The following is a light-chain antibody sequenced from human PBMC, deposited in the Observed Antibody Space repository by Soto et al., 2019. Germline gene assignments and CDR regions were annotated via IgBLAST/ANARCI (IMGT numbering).Light chain of an antibody. J-gene: IGLJ3*02. CDR2: EVS. V-gene: IGLV2-14*01. CDR1: SSDVGGYHY. CDR3: CSYTASTTPL. Sequence: QSVLTQPASVSGSPGQSITISCTGSSSDVGGYHYVSWYQQYPGKAPKLVISEVSNRPSGVSNRFSGSKSGNTASLTISGLQAEDEANYYCCSYTASTTPLFGGGTQLTVL.